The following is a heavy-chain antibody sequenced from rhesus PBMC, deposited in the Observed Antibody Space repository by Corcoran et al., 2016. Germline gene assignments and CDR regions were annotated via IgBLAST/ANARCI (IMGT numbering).Heavy chain of an antibody. CDR3: ARKNSGWYYFDY. CDR1: GGSISSGYD. J-gene: IGHJ4*01. CDR2: IYGSSGST. Sequence: QVQLQESGPGVVKPSETLSLTCAVSGGSISSGYDWSWIRQPPGKGLEWIGYIYGSSGSTKYNPSLKNRVTISKDASMNQFSLKLSSVTAADTAVYYCARKNSGWYYFDYWGQGVLVTVSS. D-gene: IGHD6-31*01. V-gene: IGHV4-76*01.